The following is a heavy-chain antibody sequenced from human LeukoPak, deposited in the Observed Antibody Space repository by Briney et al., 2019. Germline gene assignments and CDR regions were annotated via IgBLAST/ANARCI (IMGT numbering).Heavy chain of an antibody. D-gene: IGHD3-22*01. J-gene: IGHJ4*02. CDR3: AGQGDSSGSLGFDY. Sequence: SETLSLTCTVSGGSISSSSYYWGWIRQPPGKGLEWIGSIYYSGSTYYNPSLKSRVTISVDTSKNQFSLKLSSVTAADTAVYYCAGQGDSSGSLGFDYWGQGTLVTVSS. V-gene: IGHV4-39*01. CDR1: GGSISSSSYY. CDR2: IYYSGST.